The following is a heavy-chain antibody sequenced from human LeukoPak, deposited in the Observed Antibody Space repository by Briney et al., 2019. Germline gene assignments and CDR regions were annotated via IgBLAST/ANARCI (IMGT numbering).Heavy chain of an antibody. CDR3: ATSSGYSGDWFDP. CDR2: IYYSGST. CDR1: GGSIRSGDYY. V-gene: IGHV4-30-4*01. Sequence: SQTLSLTCTVSGGSIRSGDYYWSWIRQPPGKGLEWIGYIYYSGSTYYNPSLKGRVTISVDTSKIQFSLKVNSVTAADTAVYYCATSSGYSGDWFDPWGQGTLVTVSS. D-gene: IGHD3-22*01. J-gene: IGHJ5*02.